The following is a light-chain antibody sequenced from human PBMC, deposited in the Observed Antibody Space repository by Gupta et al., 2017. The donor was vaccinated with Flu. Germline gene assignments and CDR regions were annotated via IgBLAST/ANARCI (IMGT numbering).Light chain of an antibody. Sequence: QSVLTQPPSASPTPGQRVTISCSGSSSNIGSNYVYWYQQLPGTAPKLLIYRNNQRPSGVPDRFSGSKSGTSASLAISGLRSEDEADYYCAAWDDSLSGWVFGGGTKLTVL. CDR2: RNN. CDR3: AAWDDSLSGWV. J-gene: IGLJ3*02. CDR1: SSNIGSNY. V-gene: IGLV1-47*01.